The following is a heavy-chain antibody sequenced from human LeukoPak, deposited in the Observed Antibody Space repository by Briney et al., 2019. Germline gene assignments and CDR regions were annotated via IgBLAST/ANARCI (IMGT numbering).Heavy chain of an antibody. CDR2: IYTSGST. CDR1: GGSISSYY. V-gene: IGHV4-4*07. D-gene: IGHD2-21*02. Sequence: SETLSLTCTASGGSISSYYGSWIRQPAGKGLEWIGRIYTSGSTNYNPPLKGRVTKSVDTSKNQFSPKLSSVTAADTAVYYCASIVVVTAADPSDAFDIWGQGTMVTVSS. J-gene: IGHJ3*02. CDR3: ASIVVVTAADPSDAFDI.